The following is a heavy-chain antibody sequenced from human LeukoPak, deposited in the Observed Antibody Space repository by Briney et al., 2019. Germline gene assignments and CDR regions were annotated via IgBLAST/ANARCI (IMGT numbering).Heavy chain of an antibody. CDR2: FISDEINT. CDR3: ARDLGQYYDTSDNWFDP. D-gene: IGHD3-22*01. CDR1: GFPYHNSR. Sequence: GGPLGLPRGPSGFPYHNSRMHRVPPAPGKGSLWVSRFISDEINTSYADSVKGRFTISRDNAKNTLNLQMDSLRAEDTAVYYCARDLGQYYDTSDNWFDPWGQGTLVTVSS. V-gene: IGHV3-74*01. J-gene: IGHJ5*02.